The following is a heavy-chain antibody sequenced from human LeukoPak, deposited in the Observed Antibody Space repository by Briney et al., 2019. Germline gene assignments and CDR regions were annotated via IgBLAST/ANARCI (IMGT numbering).Heavy chain of an antibody. CDR3: ASGHIYGNY. CDR2: IYSGGST. J-gene: IGHJ4*02. D-gene: IGHD5-18*01. CDR1: GFTVSSNY. Sequence: GGSLRLSCAASGFTVSSNYMSWVRQAPGKGLEWVSGIYSGGSTNCADAVKGRFTISRDNSKSTVYLQMNSLRAEDTAVYYCASGHIYGNYWGQGTLVTVSS. V-gene: IGHV3-66*01.